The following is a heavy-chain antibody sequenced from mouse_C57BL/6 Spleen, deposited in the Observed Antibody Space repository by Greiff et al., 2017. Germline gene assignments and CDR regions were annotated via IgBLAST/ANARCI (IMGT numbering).Heavy chain of an antibody. V-gene: IGHV1-59*01. CDR2: IDPSDSYT. Sequence: QVQLQQPGAELVRPGTSVKLSCKASGYTFTSYWMHWVKQRPGQGLEWIGVIDPSDSYTNYNQKFKGKATLTVDTSSSTAYMQLSSLTSEDSAVYYCERGDDYYAMDYWGQGTSVTVSS. CDR3: ERGDDYYAMDY. CDR1: GYTFTSYW. J-gene: IGHJ4*01.